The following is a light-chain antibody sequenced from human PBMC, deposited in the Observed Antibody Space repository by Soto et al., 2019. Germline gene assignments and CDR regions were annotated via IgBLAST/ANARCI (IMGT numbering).Light chain of an antibody. V-gene: IGKV1-9*01. CDR3: QQIKSYPIT. CDR2: AAS. Sequence: DIQLTQSPSFLSASVGDRVTITCRASQATSSYLAWYQQKPGKAPKLLIYAASTLQSGVPSRFIGSGSGTEFTLTISSLQPEDFAIYYCQQIKSYPITFGQGTRLEIK. CDR1: QATSSY. J-gene: IGKJ5*01.